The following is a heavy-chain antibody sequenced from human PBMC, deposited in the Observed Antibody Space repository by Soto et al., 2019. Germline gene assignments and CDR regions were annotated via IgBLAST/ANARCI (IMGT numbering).Heavy chain of an antibody. CDR3: AKATATGGGAFEI. V-gene: IGHV3-23*01. D-gene: IGHD2-8*02. Sequence: GGSLRLSCAVSGFICSRYDMSWVRQAPGKGLEWVSTILVGGSTHYEDSVRGRFTISRDTSKNTVYLQMNSLTAGDTAVYYWAKATATGGGAFEIYGQGTMVTVSS. J-gene: IGHJ3*02. CDR1: GFICSRYD. CDR2: ILVGGST.